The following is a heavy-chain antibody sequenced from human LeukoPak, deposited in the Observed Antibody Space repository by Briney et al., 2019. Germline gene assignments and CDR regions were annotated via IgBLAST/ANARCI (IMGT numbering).Heavy chain of an antibody. Sequence: PSETLSLTCAVYGGSFSGHYWSWVRQPPGKGLEWMGEINHSGSTNYNPSLKSRVTISVDTSKNQFSLKLSSVTAADTAVYYCATNPYYYDSSGSDYWGQGTLVTVSS. V-gene: IGHV4-34*01. CDR2: INHSGST. D-gene: IGHD3-22*01. CDR3: ATNPYYYDSSGSDY. CDR1: GGSFSGHY. J-gene: IGHJ4*02.